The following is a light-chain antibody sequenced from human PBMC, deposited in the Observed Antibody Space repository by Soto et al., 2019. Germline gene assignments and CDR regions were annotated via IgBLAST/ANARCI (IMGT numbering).Light chain of an antibody. J-gene: IGKJ5*01. CDR1: HSVRSN. V-gene: IGKV3-15*01. CDR3: QQYNNWPPIT. CDR2: GAS. Sequence: ILLTPSPPTLSVSPWERATVSCRASHSVRSNLAWYQQKPGQAPRLLIYGASTRATGIPARFSGSGSGTEFTLTISSLQSEDFAVYYCQQYNNWPPITFGQGTRLEIK.